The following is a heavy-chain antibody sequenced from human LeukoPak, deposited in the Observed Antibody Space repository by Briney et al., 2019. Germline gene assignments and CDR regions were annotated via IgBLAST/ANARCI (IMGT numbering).Heavy chain of an antibody. CDR1: GYTFTGYY. V-gene: IGHV1-2*02. Sequence: ASVKVSCKASGYTFTGYYMHWVRQAPGQGLEWMGWINPNSGGTNYAQKFQGRVTMTRDTSISTAYMELSRLRSDDTAAYYCAREERNYYDSSGYLDYWGQGTLVTVSS. D-gene: IGHD3-22*01. J-gene: IGHJ4*02. CDR2: INPNSGGT. CDR3: AREERNYYDSSGYLDY.